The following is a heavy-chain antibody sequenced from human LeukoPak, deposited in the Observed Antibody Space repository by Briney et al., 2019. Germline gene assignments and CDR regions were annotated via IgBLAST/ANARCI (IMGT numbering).Heavy chain of an antibody. CDR1: GGSISSYY. J-gene: IGHJ4*02. Sequence: SETLSLTCTVSGGSISSYYWSWIRQPPGKGLEWIGYIYYSGSTNYNPSPKSRVTISVDTSKNQFSLKLSSVTAADTAVYYCARVSYTKEFDYWGQGTLVTVSS. CDR3: ARVSYTKEFDY. V-gene: IGHV4-59*01. CDR2: IYYSGST. D-gene: IGHD1-26*01.